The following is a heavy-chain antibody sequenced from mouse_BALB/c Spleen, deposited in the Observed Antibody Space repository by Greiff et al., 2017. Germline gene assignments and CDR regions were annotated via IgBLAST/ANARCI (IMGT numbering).Heavy chain of an antibody. CDR1: GYTFTSYT. CDR2: INPSSGYT. J-gene: IGHJ3*01. D-gene: IGHD1-2*01. Sequence: VQLQQSGAELARPGASVKMSCKASGYTFTSYTMHWVKQRPGQGLEWIGYINPSSGYTNYNQKFKDKATLTADKSSSTAYMQLSRLTSEDSAVYYCAREGTARAWFAYWGQGTLVTVSA. CDR3: AREGTARAWFAY. V-gene: IGHV1-4*01.